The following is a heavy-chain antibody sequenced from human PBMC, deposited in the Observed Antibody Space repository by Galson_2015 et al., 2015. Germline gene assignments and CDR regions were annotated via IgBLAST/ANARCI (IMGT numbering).Heavy chain of an antibody. V-gene: IGHV3-64*02. Sequence: SLRLSCAASGFTFSSYAMHWVRQAPGKGLEYVSAISSNGGSTYYADSVKGRFTISRDNSKNTLYLQMGSLRAEDMAVYYCARSSGGPGRELLLDYFDYWGQGTLVTVSS. D-gene: IGHD1-26*01. J-gene: IGHJ4*02. CDR3: ARSSGGPGRELLLDYFDY. CDR1: GFTFSSYA. CDR2: ISSNGGST.